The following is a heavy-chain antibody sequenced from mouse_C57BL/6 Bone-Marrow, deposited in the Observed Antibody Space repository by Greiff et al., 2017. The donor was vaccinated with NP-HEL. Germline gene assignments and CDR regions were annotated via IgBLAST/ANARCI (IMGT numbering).Heavy chain of an antibody. CDR2: INPNSGST. CDR1: GYTFTSYW. V-gene: IGHV1-64*01. Sequence: QVQLQQPGAELVKPGASVKLSCKASGYTFTSYWMHWVKQRPGQGLEWIGMINPNSGSTNYNEKFKSKATLTVDKSSSTAYMQLSSLTSEDSAVYYCSREEDLAWFAYWGQGTLVTVSA. J-gene: IGHJ3*01. CDR3: SREEDLAWFAY.